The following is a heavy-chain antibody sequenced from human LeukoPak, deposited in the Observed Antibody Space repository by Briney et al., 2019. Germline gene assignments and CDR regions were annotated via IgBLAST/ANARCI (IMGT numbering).Heavy chain of an antibody. Sequence: SETLSLTCAVYGGSFSGYCWSWIRQPPGKGLEWIGEINHSGSTNYNPSLKSRVTISVDTSKNQFSLKLSSVTAADTAVYYCARHLYYYYMDVWGKGTTVTVSS. CDR3: ARHLYYYYMDV. V-gene: IGHV4-34*01. J-gene: IGHJ6*03. CDR1: GGSFSGYC. CDR2: INHSGST.